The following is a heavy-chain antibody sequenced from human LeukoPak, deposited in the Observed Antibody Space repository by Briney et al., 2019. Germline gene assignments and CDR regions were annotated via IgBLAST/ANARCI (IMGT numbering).Heavy chain of an antibody. D-gene: IGHD3-22*01. V-gene: IGHV4-4*07. CDR2: FSGSGST. Sequence: SETLSLTCTASGGSISGYYWNWVRQPAGKGLEWIARFSGSGSTNYNPSLKSRVTLSVDTSKNQFSLKLSSVTAADTAVYYCARDRTYYDSTGYYFDFWGQGTLVTVSS. J-gene: IGHJ4*02. CDR3: ARDRTYYDSTGYYFDF. CDR1: GGSISGYY.